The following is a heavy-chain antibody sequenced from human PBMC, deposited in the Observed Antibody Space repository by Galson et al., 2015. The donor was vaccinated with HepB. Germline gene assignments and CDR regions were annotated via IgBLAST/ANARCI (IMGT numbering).Heavy chain of an antibody. CDR1: GFTFSDYY. CDR2: TSSSSSYT. V-gene: IGHV3-11*06. Sequence: SLRLSCAASGFTFSDYYMSWIRQAPGKGLEWVSYTSSSSSYTNYADSVKGRFTISRDNAKNSLYLQMNSLRAEDTAVYYCARVIAAAGTFPQVPGSFDYWGQGTLVTVSS. CDR3: ARVIAAAGTFPQVPGSFDY. J-gene: IGHJ4*02. D-gene: IGHD6-13*01.